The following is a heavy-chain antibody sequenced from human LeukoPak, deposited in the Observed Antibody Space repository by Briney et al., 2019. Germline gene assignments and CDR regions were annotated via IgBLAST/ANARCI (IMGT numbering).Heavy chain of an antibody. CDR1: GYTFTSYA. CDR3: ASGYSSGWYHYYYYGMDV. J-gene: IGHJ6*02. Sequence: ASVKVSCKASGYTFTSYAMHWVRQAPGQRLEWMGWINAGNGNTKYSQKFQGRVTITRDTSASTAYMELSSLRSEDTAVYYCASGYSSGWYHYYYYGMDVWGQGTTVTVSS. CDR2: INAGNGNT. D-gene: IGHD6-19*01. V-gene: IGHV1-3*01.